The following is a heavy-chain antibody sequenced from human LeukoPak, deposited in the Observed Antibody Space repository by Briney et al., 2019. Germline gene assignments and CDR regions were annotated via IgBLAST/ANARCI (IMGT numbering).Heavy chain of an antibody. CDR1: GGSISSSSYY. CDR2: IYYSGST. J-gene: IGHJ4*02. V-gene: IGHV4-39*01. D-gene: IGHD3-3*01. Sequence: SETLSLTCTVSGGSISSSSYYWGWIRQPPGKGLEWIGRIYYSGSTYYNPSLKSRVTISVDTSKNQFSLKLSSVTAADTAVYYCARLIRITIFGVVTRRFDYWGQGTLVTVSS. CDR3: ARLIRITIFGVVTRRFDY.